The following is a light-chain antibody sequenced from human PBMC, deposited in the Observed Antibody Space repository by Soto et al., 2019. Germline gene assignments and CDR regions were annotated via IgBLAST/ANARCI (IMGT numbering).Light chain of an antibody. J-gene: IGKJ4*01. CDR2: DTS. V-gene: IGKV3-20*01. Sequence: DIVLTLSPATLSLSPGESATLSCQAQPGDSSYLAWYHQKPGQAPRLLIYDTSTRATDIPDRFSGSGSGTDFSLTISRLEPEDFAVYFCQQYARSPLAFGGGTKVDIK. CDR3: QQYARSPLA. CDR1: PGDSSY.